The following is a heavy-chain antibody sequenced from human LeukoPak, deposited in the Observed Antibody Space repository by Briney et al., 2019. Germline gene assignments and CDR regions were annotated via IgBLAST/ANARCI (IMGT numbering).Heavy chain of an antibody. V-gene: IGHV3-21*01. J-gene: IGHJ4*02. CDR3: AREGITAMADAWNDY. CDR1: GITFSSYA. Sequence: PGGSLRLSCAASGITFSSYAMNRVRQAPGKGLEWVSSIGTTSNSMYYADSLKGRFTISRDNAESSLYLQMNSLRVEDTAVYFCAREGITAMADAWNDYWGQGTLVTVSS. D-gene: IGHD5-18*01. CDR2: IGTTSNSM.